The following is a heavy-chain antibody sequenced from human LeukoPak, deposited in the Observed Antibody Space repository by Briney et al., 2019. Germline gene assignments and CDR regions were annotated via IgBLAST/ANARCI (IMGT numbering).Heavy chain of an antibody. CDR1: GGTFSSYA. J-gene: IGHJ3*02. Sequence: SVKVSCKASGGTFSSYAISWVRQAPGQGLEWMGGIIPIFGTANYAQKFQGRVTITADESTSTAYMELSSLRSEDTAVYYCASYYDSSGWNAFDIWGQGTMVTVSS. D-gene: IGHD3-22*01. V-gene: IGHV1-69*13. CDR3: ASYYDSSGWNAFDI. CDR2: IIPIFGTA.